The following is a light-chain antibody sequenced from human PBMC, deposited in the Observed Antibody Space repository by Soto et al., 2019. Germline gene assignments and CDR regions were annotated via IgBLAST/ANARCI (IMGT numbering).Light chain of an antibody. J-gene: IGKJ5*01. V-gene: IGKV3-20*01. CDR1: QTIRSTY. Sequence: DIVLTQSPGTLSLSPGERVTLSCRASQTIRSTYFAWYQQKPGQAPRLLIYGASSRATGIPARFSGTGSGTDFALTISRLEPEDSAAYYCQQYGSSLITFGRGTRLEIK. CDR3: QQYGSSLIT. CDR2: GAS.